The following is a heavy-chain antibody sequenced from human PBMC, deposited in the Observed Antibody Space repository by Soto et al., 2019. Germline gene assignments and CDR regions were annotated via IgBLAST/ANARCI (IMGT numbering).Heavy chain of an antibody. J-gene: IGHJ4*02. CDR1: GFTFSDYY. CDR3: ARGIKGGNTGYYFDY. CDR2: ISSSSTYT. Sequence: GGSLRLSCAASGFTFSDYYMSWIRQAPGEGLEWVSYISSSSTYTNYANSVKGRFTISRDSAKNSLYLQMNSLRVEDSAVYYCARGIKGGNTGYYFDYWGQGALVTVSS. V-gene: IGHV3-11*06. D-gene: IGHD1-1*01.